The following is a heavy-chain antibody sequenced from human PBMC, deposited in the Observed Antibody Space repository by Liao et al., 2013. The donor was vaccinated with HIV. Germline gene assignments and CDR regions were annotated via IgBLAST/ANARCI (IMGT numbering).Heavy chain of an antibody. CDR3: ARGPGVRYYYYYYYMDV. Sequence: QVQLQESGPRLVKPSETLSLTCTVSGGSISNDDYYWNWIRQPPGKGLEWIGYVYYSGRTNYNPSLKSRVTISVDTSKNQFSLKLSSVTAADTAVYYCARGPGVRYYYYYYYMDVWGKGTTVTVSS. D-gene: IGHD2-8*01. J-gene: IGHJ6*03. V-gene: IGHV4-30-4*01. CDR1: GGSISNDDYY. CDR2: VYYSGRT.